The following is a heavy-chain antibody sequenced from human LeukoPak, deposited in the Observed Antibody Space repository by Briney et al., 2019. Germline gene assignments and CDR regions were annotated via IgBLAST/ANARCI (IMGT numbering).Heavy chain of an antibody. CDR2: ISSSSSYI. D-gene: IGHD6-6*01. J-gene: IGHJ4*02. CDR1: GLTFRTYP. V-gene: IGHV3-21*01. Sequence: GGSLRLSCAASGLTFRTYPMSWVRQAPGKGLEWVSSISSSSSYIYYADSVKGRFTISRDNAKNSLYLQMNSLRAEDTAVYYCASSSGVGYWGQGTLVTVSS. CDR3: ASSSGVGY.